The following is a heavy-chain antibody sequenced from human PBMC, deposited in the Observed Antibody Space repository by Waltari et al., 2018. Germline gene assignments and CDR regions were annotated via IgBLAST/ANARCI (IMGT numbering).Heavy chain of an antibody. D-gene: IGHD5-12*01. CDR2: ISYSGAT. CDR3: ATYIGASIGTAAFDV. V-gene: IGHV4-39*01. J-gene: IGHJ3*01. CDR1: GGSITSNRHY. Sequence: QLHLHESGPGLVKPSETLSLTCSVSGGSITSNRHYCGWFRQPPGKGPEWTGTISYSGATYNNPSLKSRVTISVDTSKNQYSLKLTSVTAADTAVYYCATYIGASIGTAAFDVWGQGTMVTVSS.